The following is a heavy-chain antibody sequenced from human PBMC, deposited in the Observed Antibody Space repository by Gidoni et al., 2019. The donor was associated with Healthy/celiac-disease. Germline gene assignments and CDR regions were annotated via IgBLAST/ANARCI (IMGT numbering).Heavy chain of an antibody. D-gene: IGHD5-12*01. Sequence: EVQLVESGGGLVPPGGSLRCSCAASAFTSSSYSMTWVRQAAGKGLEWVSCISRSSSTIYYADSVKGRFTISRDNAKNSLYLQMNSLRSEVTVVYYCAREGGEWLRRENYYYYGMDVWGQGTTVTVSS. CDR3: AREGGEWLRRENYYYYGMDV. CDR2: ISRSSSTI. J-gene: IGHJ6*02. V-gene: IGHV3-48*04. CDR1: AFTSSSYS.